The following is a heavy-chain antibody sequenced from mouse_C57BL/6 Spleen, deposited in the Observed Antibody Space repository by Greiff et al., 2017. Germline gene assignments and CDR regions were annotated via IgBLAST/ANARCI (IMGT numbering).Heavy chain of an antibody. CDR1: GFTFSSYA. D-gene: IGHD2-2*01. Sequence: EVKLVESGGGLVKPGGSLKLSCAASGFTFSSYAMSWVRQTPEKRLEWVATISDGGSYTYYPDNVKGRFTISRDNAKNNLYLQMSHLKSEDTAMYYCAAIYYGYLFAYWGQGTLVTVSA. CDR2: ISDGGSYT. CDR3: AAIYYGYLFAY. J-gene: IGHJ3*01. V-gene: IGHV5-4*03.